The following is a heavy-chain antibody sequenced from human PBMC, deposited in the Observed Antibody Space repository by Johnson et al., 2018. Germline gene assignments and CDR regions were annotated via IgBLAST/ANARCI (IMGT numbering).Heavy chain of an antibody. J-gene: IGHJ4*02. CDR3: ARHSTYGGYLLDY. V-gene: IGHV4-34*01. CDR1: GGSFSGYY. Sequence: QVQLQQWGAGLLKPSETLSLTCAVYGGSFSGYYWSWIRQPPGKGLEWIGEINHSGSTNYNPSLKSRVTISVDTAKNQFSLKLSPLTAADTAVYYFARHSTYGGYLLDYWGQGTLVTVSS. D-gene: IGHD5-12*01. CDR2: INHSGST.